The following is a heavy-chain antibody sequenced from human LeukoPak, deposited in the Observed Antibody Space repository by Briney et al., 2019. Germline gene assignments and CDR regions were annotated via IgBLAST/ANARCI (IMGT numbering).Heavy chain of an antibody. D-gene: IGHD6-19*01. Sequence: GGSLRLSCAASGFTFNIYAMHWVRQAPGKGLEWVSYISTSSSYTNYADSVKGRFTISRDNAKNSLYLQMNSLRAEDTAVYYCARAQRQWLDPRLDWGQGTLVTVSS. CDR1: GFTFNIYA. CDR3: ARAQRQWLDPRLD. J-gene: IGHJ4*02. CDR2: ISTSSSYT. V-gene: IGHV3-21*05.